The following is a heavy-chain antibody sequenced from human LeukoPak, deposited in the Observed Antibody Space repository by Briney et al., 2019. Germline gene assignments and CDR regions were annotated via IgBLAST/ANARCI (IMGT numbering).Heavy chain of an antibody. Sequence: ASVKVSCKASGGTFSSYAISWVRQAPGQGLEWMGGIIPIFGTANYAQKFQGRVTITADESTGTAYMELSSLRSDDTAVCYCARGGQAYYGSGTSYYYYMDVWGTGTTVTISS. D-gene: IGHD3-10*01. CDR3: ARGGQAYYGSGTSYYYYMDV. J-gene: IGHJ6*03. V-gene: IGHV1-69*13. CDR1: GGTFSSYA. CDR2: IIPIFGTA.